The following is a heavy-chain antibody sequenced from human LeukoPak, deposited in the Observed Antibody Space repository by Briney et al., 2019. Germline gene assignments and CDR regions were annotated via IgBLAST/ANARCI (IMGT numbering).Heavy chain of an antibody. CDR3: ARDMSGSRQFDY. J-gene: IGHJ4*02. Sequence: SETLSLTCTVSNGSISSSAYYWGWVRQSPGKGLQWIGSVYFSGITYYNESLKSRLTISVDKSNNQFSLKVRSVTAADTAVYYCARDMSGSRQFDYWGQGTLVTVSS. CDR2: VYFSGIT. D-gene: IGHD1-26*01. CDR1: NGSISSSAYY. V-gene: IGHV4-39*07.